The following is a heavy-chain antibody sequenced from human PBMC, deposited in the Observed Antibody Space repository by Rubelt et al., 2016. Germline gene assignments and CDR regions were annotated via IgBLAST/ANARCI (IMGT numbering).Heavy chain of an antibody. Sequence: QVQLQESGPGLVKPSETLSLTCTVSGYSISSGYYWGWIRQPPGKGLEWIGSLYHGGSTYYNPSLKSRVTISVDTSKNEFSLQLTSVTAADTAVYYCVRERATVTTLFDYWGQGTLVTVSS. CDR3: VRERATVTTLFDY. D-gene: IGHD4-17*01. V-gene: IGHV4-38-2*02. J-gene: IGHJ4*02. CDR2: LYHGGST. CDR1: GYSISSGYY.